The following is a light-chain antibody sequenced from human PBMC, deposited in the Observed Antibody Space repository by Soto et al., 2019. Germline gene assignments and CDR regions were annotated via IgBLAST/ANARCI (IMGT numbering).Light chain of an antibody. CDR3: SSYTSSSSYV. CDR1: SSDVGGYND. J-gene: IGLJ1*01. Sequence: QSALTQPASVSGSPGQSITISCTGTSSDVGGYNDVSWYQQHPGKAPKLMIYDVSNRPSGVSNRFSGSKSGNTASLTISGLQADDEADYYCSSYTSSSSYVFGTGTKLTVL. V-gene: IGLV2-14*01. CDR2: DVS.